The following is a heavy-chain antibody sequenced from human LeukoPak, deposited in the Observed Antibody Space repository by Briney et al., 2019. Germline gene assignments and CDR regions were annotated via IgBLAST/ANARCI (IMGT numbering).Heavy chain of an antibody. CDR3: ARSIGSRYYYYYYMDV. CDR1: GFTFSSYA. D-gene: IGHD5-12*01. CDR2: ISSNGGST. J-gene: IGHJ6*03. Sequence: GGSLRLSCAASGFTFSSYAMHWVRQAPGKGLEYVSAISSNGGSTYYANSAKGRFTISRDNSKNTLYLQMGSLRAEDMAVYYCARSIGSRYYYYYYMDVWGKGTTVTVSS. V-gene: IGHV3-64*01.